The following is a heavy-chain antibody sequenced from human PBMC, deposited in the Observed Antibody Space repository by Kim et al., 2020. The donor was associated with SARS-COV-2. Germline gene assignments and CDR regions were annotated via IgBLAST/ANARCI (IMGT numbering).Heavy chain of an antibody. V-gene: IGHV3-9*01. D-gene: IGHD6-19*01. J-gene: IGHJ6*02. CDR2: ISWNSGSI. CDR3: AKDIREWLDGDLGMDV. Sequence: GGSLRLSCAASGFTFDDYAMHWVRQAPGKGLEWVSGISWNSGSIGYADSVKGRFTISRDNAKNSLYLQMNSLRAEDTALYYCAKDIREWLDGDLGMDVWGQGTTVTVSS. CDR1: GFTFDDYA.